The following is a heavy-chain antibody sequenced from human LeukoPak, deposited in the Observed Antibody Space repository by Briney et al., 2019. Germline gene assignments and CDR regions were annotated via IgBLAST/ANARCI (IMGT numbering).Heavy chain of an antibody. CDR3: ARDTLGEGEDANYAVYYFDY. J-gene: IGHJ4*02. CDR1: GFRFNTYW. CDR2: IKQDGNEK. D-gene: IGHD4/OR15-4a*01. Sequence: GGSLRLSCAASGFRFNTYWMSWVRQAPGKGLEWVANIKQDGNEKYYADSVKGRFTISRDNGKNSLDLQINSLRADDTAVYYCARDTLGEGEDANYAVYYFDYWGQGTVVTVSS. V-gene: IGHV3-7*01.